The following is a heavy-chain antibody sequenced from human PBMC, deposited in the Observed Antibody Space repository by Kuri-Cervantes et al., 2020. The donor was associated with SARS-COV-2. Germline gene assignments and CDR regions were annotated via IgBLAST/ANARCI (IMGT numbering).Heavy chain of an antibody. D-gene: IGHD2-21*02. Sequence: LRLSCAVSGDSISSVDYSWSWIRQPPRKGLEWIGYIYRDGKTYYSPSLTSRVTISVDRSKNQFFLQLTSVTAADTAVYYCARLIHVAAVPDPWGQGTLVTVSS. CDR2: IYRDGKT. J-gene: IGHJ5*02. V-gene: IGHV4-30-2*01. CDR3: ARLIHVAAVPDP. CDR1: GDSISSVDYS.